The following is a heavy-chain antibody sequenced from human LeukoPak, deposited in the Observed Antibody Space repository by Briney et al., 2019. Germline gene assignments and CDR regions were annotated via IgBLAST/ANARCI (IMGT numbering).Heavy chain of an antibody. CDR1: GFTFSSYA. D-gene: IGHD3-22*01. CDR2: ISYDGSNK. CDR3: ARENGDYYDSSGPYYFDY. Sequence: GGSLRLSCAASGFTFSSYAMHWVRQAPGKGLEWVAVISYDGSNKYYADSVKGRFTISRDNSKNTLYLQMNSLRAEDTAVYYCARENGDYYDSSGPYYFDYWGQGTLATVSS. V-gene: IGHV3-30*04. J-gene: IGHJ4*02.